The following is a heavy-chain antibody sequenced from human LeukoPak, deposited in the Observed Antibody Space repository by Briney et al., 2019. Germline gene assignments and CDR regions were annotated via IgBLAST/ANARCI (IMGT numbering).Heavy chain of an antibody. CDR2: LYSGSDT. D-gene: IGHD3-3*02. J-gene: IGHJ2*01. V-gene: IGHV3-53*01. CDR3: ARVGDHFHWYLDL. CDR1: GFSVSLNY. Sequence: TGGSLTLSCAASGFSVSLNYMNWVRQAPGKGLEWVSILYSGSDTYYADSVKGRLTISRDSSKNMLFLHMNSLRAEDTAVYYCARVGDHFHWYLDLWGRGTLVTVSS.